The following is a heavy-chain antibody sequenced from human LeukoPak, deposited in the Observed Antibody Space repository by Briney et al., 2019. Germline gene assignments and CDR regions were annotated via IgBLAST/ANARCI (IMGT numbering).Heavy chain of an antibody. CDR3: ARHRNWGLDY. CDR1: GGSIGSTIYY. D-gene: IGHD7-27*01. CDR2: IYYSGST. V-gene: IGHV4-39*01. Sequence: PSETLSLTCTVSGGSIGSTIYYWGWIRQPPGKGLEWIGNIYYSGSTHYNPSLKSRVTIPVDTSKNQLSLKLNSMTAADTAVYYCARHRNWGLDYWGQGTLVTVSS. J-gene: IGHJ4*02.